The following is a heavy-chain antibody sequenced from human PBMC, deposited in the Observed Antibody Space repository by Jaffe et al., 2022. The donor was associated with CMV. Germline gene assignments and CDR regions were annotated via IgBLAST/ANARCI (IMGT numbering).Heavy chain of an antibody. CDR1: GFSLSNARMG. CDR3: ARIFCAFRSGWLDECAFDI. J-gene: IGHJ3*02. CDR2: IFSNDEK. D-gene: IGHD3-3*01. V-gene: IGHV2-26*01. Sequence: QVTLKESGPVLVKPTETLTLTCTVSGFSLSNARMGVSWIRQPPGKALEWLAHIFSNDEKSYSTSLKSRLTISKDTSKSQVVLTMTNMDPVDTATYYCARIFCAFRSGWLDECAFDIWGQGTMVTVSS.